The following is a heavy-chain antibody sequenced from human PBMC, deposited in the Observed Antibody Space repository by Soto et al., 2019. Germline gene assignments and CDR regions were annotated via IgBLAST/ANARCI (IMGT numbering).Heavy chain of an antibody. CDR1: GLTFSSHA. CDR2: ISGSGGST. CDR3: EKAQVVPAAMQRLPLYYYYYRDV. Sequence: EVQLLESGGGLVQPGGSLRLSCAASGLTFSSHAMSWVRQARGKGLEWVSAISGSGGSTYYAESVKGRFTISRDNSRNKLYLQMNGLGAEDTAVYYCEKAQVVPAAMQRLPLYYYYYRDVWGKGTKVTVSS. J-gene: IGHJ6*03. D-gene: IGHD2-2*01. V-gene: IGHV3-23*01.